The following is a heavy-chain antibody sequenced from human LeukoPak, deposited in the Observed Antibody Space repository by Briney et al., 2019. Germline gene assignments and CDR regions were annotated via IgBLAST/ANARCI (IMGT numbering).Heavy chain of an antibody. D-gene: IGHD3-10*01. CDR2: IYHRGTT. CDR3: ARGLLRGVSDY. CDR1: GDSINNNYW. J-gene: IGHJ4*02. Sequence: SGTLSLTCAVSGDSINNNYWWTWVRQPPGEGLEWIGEIYHRGTTNYNPSLKSRVTISVDKSKNQFSLNLNSVTAADTAVYYCARGLLRGVSDYWGQGTLVTVSS. V-gene: IGHV4-4*02.